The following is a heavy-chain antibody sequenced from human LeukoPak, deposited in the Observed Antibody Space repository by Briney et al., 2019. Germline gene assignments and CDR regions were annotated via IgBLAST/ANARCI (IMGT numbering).Heavy chain of an antibody. CDR2: VHPGDSDT. CDR1: GYSFANYW. Sequence: LGDSLKISCKGSGYSFANYWIGWVRQMPGEGLEWMGMVHPGDSDTRYGPSFEGHVTISADKSIGTAYLQWTSLKASDTAMYYCARLHSYAYFFDFWGRGTRVTVSS. J-gene: IGHJ4*02. V-gene: IGHV5-51*01. CDR3: ARLHSYAYFFDF. D-gene: IGHD3-16*01.